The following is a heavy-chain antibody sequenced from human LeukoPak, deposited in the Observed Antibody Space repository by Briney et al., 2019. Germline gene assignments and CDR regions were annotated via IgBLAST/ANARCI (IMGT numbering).Heavy chain of an antibody. J-gene: IGHJ1*01. D-gene: IGHD4-17*01. Sequence: PGGSLRLSCAASGFXFSSYEINWVRQAPGKGLEWVSYISSSGTRIYYADSVKGRFTISRDNAKNSLYLQMNSLRAEDTAVYYCARVNDYGDYGDFQHWGQGTLVTVSS. CDR2: ISSSGTRI. V-gene: IGHV3-48*03. CDR1: GFXFSSYE. CDR3: ARVNDYGDYGDFQH.